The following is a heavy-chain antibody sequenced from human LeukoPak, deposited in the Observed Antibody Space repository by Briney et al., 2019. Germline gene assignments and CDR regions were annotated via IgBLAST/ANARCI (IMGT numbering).Heavy chain of an antibody. D-gene: IGHD6-13*01. CDR1: GYTFTGYY. V-gene: IGHV1-2*02. CDR3: ARGHDSSSLYSPHDY. CDR2: INPNSGVT. Sequence: EASVKVSCKASGYTFTGYYMHWVRQAPGQGLEWMGWINPNSGVTNHAQKFQGRVTMTRDTSISTAYMELSRLRSDDTAVYYCARGHDSSSLYSPHDYWGQGTLVTVSS. J-gene: IGHJ4*02.